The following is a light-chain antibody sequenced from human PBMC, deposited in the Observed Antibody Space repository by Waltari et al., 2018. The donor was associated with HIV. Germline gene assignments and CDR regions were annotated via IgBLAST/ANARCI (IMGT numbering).Light chain of an antibody. CDR3: XSYDXSLSGGV. J-gene: IGLJ3*02. Sequence: QXALTQPPSVSGAPGQRVTISXXXXXXXXGAXYDVHWYXXXXGTXPKLRLYGNSNRPSGVPDRFSCSKXGTSXSLXVTGLQAGDEADYYCXSYDXSLSGGVFGGGTKLXXL. V-gene: IGLV1-40*01. CDR1: XXXXGAXYD. CDR2: GNS.